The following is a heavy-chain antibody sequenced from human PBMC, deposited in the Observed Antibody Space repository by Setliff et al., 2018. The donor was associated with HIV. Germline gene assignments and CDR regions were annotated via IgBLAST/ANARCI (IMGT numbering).Heavy chain of an antibody. Sequence: PSETLSLTCSVSGGSISSGTYYWGWIRQPPGKGLEWIGYISYSGISNYNPSLKSRVTISLDTSKNHLSLQLRSVTAADTAVYHCARQNIAAYWFDPWGQGTLVTVSS. CDR1: GGSISSGTYY. CDR2: ISYSGIS. D-gene: IGHD6-13*01. V-gene: IGHV4-61*01. CDR3: ARQNIAAYWFDP. J-gene: IGHJ5*02.